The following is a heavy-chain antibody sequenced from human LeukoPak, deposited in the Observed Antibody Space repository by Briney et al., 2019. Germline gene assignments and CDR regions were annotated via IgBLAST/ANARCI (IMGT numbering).Heavy chain of an antibody. CDR2: INPSGGST. V-gene: IGHV1-46*01. CDR1: GYTFTSYG. Sequence: ASVKVSCKASGYTFTSYGISWVRQAPGQGLEWMGIINPSGGSTSYAQKFQGRVTMTRDMSASTVYMELSSLRSEDTAVYYCARPERSQHPKGGFDYWGQGTLVTVSS. J-gene: IGHJ4*02. CDR3: ARPERSQHPKGGFDY. D-gene: IGHD1-26*01.